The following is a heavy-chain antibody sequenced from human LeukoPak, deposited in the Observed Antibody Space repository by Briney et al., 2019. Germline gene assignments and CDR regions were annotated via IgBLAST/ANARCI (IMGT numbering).Heavy chain of an antibody. CDR1: GYTFTSYY. J-gene: IGHJ6*02. D-gene: IGHD2-2*01. CDR3: ARDPRCSSTSSPYYSYGMDV. V-gene: IGHV1-46*01. CDR2: INPSGGST. Sequence: PLASVKVSCKASGYTFTSYYMHWVRQAPGQGLEWMGIINPSGGSTSYAQKFQGRVTMTRDTSTSTVYMELSSLRSEDTAVYYCARDPRCSSTSSPYYSYGMDVWGQGATVTVSS.